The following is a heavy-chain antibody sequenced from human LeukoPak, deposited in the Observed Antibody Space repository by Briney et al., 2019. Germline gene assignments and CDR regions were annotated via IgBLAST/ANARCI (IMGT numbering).Heavy chain of an antibody. J-gene: IGHJ4*02. Sequence: AASVKVSCKASGGTFSSYAISWVRQAPGQGLEWMGRIIPTLGTANYAQKFQGRVTITADKSTSTAYMELSSLRSEDTAVYYCAAVDTAMVLPWGQGTLVTVSS. V-gene: IGHV1-69*04. CDR2: IIPTLGTA. D-gene: IGHD5-18*01. CDR1: GGTFSSYA. CDR3: AAVDTAMVLP.